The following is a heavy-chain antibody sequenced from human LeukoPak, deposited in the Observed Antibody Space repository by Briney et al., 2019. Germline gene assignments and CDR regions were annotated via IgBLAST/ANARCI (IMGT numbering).Heavy chain of an antibody. J-gene: IGHJ4*02. Sequence: GGSLRPSCVVSGFPFSVYEMNWVGQAPGKGLEWVSNIASSGTIKYYADSAKGRFSISRDNAKSSLYLQMNSLRVEDTAVYYCALLAVASDFDYWGQGALVTVSS. D-gene: IGHD6-19*01. V-gene: IGHV3-48*03. CDR1: GFPFSVYE. CDR3: ALLAVASDFDY. CDR2: IASSGTIK.